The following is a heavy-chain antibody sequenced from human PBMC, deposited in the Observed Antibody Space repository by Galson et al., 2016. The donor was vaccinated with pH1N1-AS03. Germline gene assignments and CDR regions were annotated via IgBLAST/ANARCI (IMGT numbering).Heavy chain of an antibody. CDR3: ARDPRGPCSSATCATTYYFGMDV. Sequence: SVKVSCKASGYIFTGFYVHWVRQAPGPGLEWMGWINPNNGVTNYAQKFQAWFTMTGDTSISTAYMELYGLKSDDTAVYYCARDPRGPCSSATCATTYYFGMDVWGQGTTVIVSS. J-gene: IGHJ6*02. CDR2: INPNNGVT. D-gene: IGHD1-26*01. CDR1: GYIFTGFY. V-gene: IGHV1-2*04.